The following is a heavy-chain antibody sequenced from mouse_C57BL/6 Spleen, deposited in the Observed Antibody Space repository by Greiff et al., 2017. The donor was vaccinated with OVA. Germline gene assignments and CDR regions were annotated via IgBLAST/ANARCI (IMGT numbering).Heavy chain of an antibody. D-gene: IGHD2-13*01. V-gene: IGHV1-74*01. Sequence: VQLQQPGAELVKPGASVKVSCKASGYTFTSYWMNWVKQRPGQGLEWIGRIHPADGDTNYNKKFKGKATLTGDKSSSTAYMQLSSLTSEDSAVYYCALDGDGGFLAMDYWGQGTSVTASA. CDR2: IHPADGDT. J-gene: IGHJ4*01. CDR3: ALDGDGGFLAMDY. CDR1: GYTFTSYW.